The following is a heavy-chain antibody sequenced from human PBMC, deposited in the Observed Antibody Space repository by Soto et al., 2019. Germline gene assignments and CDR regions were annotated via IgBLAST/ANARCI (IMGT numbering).Heavy chain of an antibody. D-gene: IGHD3-10*01. CDR3: ARATAWFGLEGENWFDP. CDR2: IIPIFGTP. CDR1: GGTFNSYA. Sequence: QVQLVQSGAEVRKPGSSVKVSCKASGGTFNSYAINWVRQAPGQGLEWMGGIIPIFGTPKYAQNFQGGVTINADESTSTVYMERSSLTSEDTAVYYSARATAWFGLEGENWFDPWGQGTLVSFSS. V-gene: IGHV1-69*01. J-gene: IGHJ5*02.